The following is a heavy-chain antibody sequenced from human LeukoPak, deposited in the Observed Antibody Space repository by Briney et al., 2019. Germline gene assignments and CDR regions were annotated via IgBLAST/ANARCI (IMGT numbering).Heavy chain of an antibody. V-gene: IGHV3-7*05. J-gene: IGHJ4*02. Sequence: GGTLRLSCAASGFTFSSRWMGWVRQAQGKGLEWVANMKEDGSDTCYVGSVKGRFTISRDNANNSLYLQMNSVRAEDTALYYCARHGASRFDYWGQGALVTVSS. D-gene: IGHD3-16*01. CDR1: GFTFSSRW. CDR2: MKEDGSDT. CDR3: ARHGASRFDY.